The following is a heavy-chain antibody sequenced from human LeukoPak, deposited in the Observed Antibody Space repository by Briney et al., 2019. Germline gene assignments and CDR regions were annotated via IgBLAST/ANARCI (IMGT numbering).Heavy chain of an antibody. CDR2: IRHDESNK. CDR3: AKQMVERQQDYYMDV. D-gene: IGHD2-15*01. Sequence: GGSLRLACVASGFTFSSYGMQWVRQAPGKGLEWVAFIRHDESNKFYADSVKGRFTISRDNSKNTLYLQMSSLRAEDTALYYCAKQMVERQQDYYMDVWGKGTSVTVSS. V-gene: IGHV3-30*02. CDR1: GFTFSSYG. J-gene: IGHJ6*03.